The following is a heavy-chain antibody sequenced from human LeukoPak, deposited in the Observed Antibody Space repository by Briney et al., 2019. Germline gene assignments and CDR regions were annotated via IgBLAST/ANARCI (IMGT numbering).Heavy chain of an antibody. V-gene: IGHV4-30-2*01. Sequence: PSETLSLTCAVSGGSISSSNWWSWIRQPPGKGLEWIGYIYHSGSTYYNPSLKSRVTISVDRSKNQFSLKLSSVTAADTAVYYCARAESDYGDWFDPWGQGTLVTVSS. CDR2: IYHSGST. D-gene: IGHD3-16*01. CDR1: GGSISSSNW. CDR3: ARAESDYGDWFDP. J-gene: IGHJ5*02.